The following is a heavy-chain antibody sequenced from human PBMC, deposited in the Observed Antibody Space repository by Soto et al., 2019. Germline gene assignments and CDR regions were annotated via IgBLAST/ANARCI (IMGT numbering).Heavy chain of an antibody. J-gene: IGHJ4*02. Sequence: QVQLVQSGTEVKKPGASVKVSCQASGYSLSAYYIHWVRQAPGQGLEWMGWIDPKNGGTVSAQKFQGRLTMTRDTSISTAYMDLSRLTSDDTALYYCGRDDYGIFPYWGQGSLVTVSS. CDR3: GRDDYGIFPY. CDR1: GYSLSAYY. CDR2: IDPKNGGT. D-gene: IGHD3-10*01. V-gene: IGHV1-2*02.